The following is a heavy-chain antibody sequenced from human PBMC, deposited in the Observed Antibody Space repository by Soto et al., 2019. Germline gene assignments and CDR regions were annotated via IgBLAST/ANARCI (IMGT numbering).Heavy chain of an antibody. V-gene: IGHV1-69*02. CDR2: IIPILGIA. D-gene: IGHD2-2*01. CDR3: ARVGHYCSSTSCYALGMDV. CDR1: GGTFSSYT. J-gene: IGHJ6*02. Sequence: QVQLVQSGAEVKKPGSSVKVSCKTSGGTFSSYTISWVRQAPGQGLEWMGRIIPILGIANYAQKFQGRVTITADKSTSTACMELSSLRSEDTAVYYCARVGHYCSSTSCYALGMDVWGQGTTVTVSS.